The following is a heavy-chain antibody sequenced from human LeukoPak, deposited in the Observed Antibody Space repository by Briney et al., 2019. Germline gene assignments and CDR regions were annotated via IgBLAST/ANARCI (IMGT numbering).Heavy chain of an antibody. J-gene: IGHJ5*02. CDR3: AKPSIAVEPINWFDP. Sequence: GGSLGLSCAASGFTFSSYAMSWVRQAPGKGLEWVSAISGSGGSTYYADSVKGRFTISRDNSKNTLYLQMNSLRAEDTAVYYCAKPSIAVEPINWFDPWGQGTLVTVSS. D-gene: IGHD6-19*01. V-gene: IGHV3-23*01. CDR2: ISGSGGST. CDR1: GFTFSSYA.